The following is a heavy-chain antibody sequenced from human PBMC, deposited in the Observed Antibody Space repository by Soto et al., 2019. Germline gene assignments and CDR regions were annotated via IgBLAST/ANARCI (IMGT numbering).Heavy chain of an antibody. CDR2: IWYDGSNK. J-gene: IGHJ6*02. D-gene: IGHD1-26*01. CDR1: GFTFSSYG. Sequence: QVQLVESGGGVVQPGRSLRLSCAASGFTFSSYGMRWVRQAPGKGLEWVAVIWYDGSNKYYADSVKGRFTISRDNSKNTLYLQMNSLRAEDTAVYYCARMIWDDDYYYYGMDVWGQGTTVTVSS. V-gene: IGHV3-33*01. CDR3: ARMIWDDDYYYYGMDV.